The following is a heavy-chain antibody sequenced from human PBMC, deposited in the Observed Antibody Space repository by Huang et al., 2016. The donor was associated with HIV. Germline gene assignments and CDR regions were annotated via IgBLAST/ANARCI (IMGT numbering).Heavy chain of an antibody. D-gene: IGHD2-2*01. J-gene: IGHJ3*02. CDR1: GGSISSSSYS. V-gene: IGHV4-39*01. Sequence: QLQLQESGPGLVKPSETLSLTCSVSGGSISSSSYSWGGIRQPPGKGLEWIGSIYYRGSTSDTPSLKSRVTISGDTSKIQFALRLSSVTAADTSVYDCARHMDCSSSSCLAGGHERGPFDMWGQGTMVTVSS. CDR3: ARHMDCSSSSCLAGGHERGPFDM. CDR2: IYYRGST.